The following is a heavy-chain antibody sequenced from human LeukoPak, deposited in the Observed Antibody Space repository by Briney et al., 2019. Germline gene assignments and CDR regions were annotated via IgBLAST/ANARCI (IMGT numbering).Heavy chain of an antibody. CDR2: INHSGST. CDR3: ARQLVEMATIMDAFDI. Sequence: SETLSLTCAVYGGSFSGYYWSWIRQPPGKGLEWIGEINHSGSTNYNPSLKRRVTISVDTSKNQFSLKLSSVTAADTAMYYCARQLVEMATIMDAFDIWGQGTMVTVSS. V-gene: IGHV4-34*01. J-gene: IGHJ3*02. D-gene: IGHD5-24*01. CDR1: GGSFSGYY.